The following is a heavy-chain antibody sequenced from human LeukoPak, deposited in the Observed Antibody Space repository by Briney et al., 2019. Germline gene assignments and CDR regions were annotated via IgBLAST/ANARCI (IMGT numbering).Heavy chain of an antibody. Sequence: APVKVSCKASGYTFTSYDINWVRQATGQGLEWMGWMNPNSGNTGYAQKFQGRVTITRNTSISTAYMELSSLRSEDTAVYYCARGRLAVAGAFDYWGQGTLVTVSS. J-gene: IGHJ4*02. V-gene: IGHV1-8*03. D-gene: IGHD6-19*01. CDR3: ARGRLAVAGAFDY. CDR1: GYTFTSYD. CDR2: MNPNSGNT.